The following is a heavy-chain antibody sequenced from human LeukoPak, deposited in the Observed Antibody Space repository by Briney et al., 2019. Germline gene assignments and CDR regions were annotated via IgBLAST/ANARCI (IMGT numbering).Heavy chain of an antibody. CDR3: AKDSFPVVVTAVLDY. Sequence: GGSLRLFCAASGFTFSDYFMSWIRQAPGKGLEWVSAISGSGGSTYYADSVKGRFTISRDNSKNTLYLQMNSLRAEDTAVYYCAKDSFPVVVTAVLDYWGQGTLVTVSS. CDR1: GFTFSDYF. J-gene: IGHJ4*02. V-gene: IGHV3-23*01. D-gene: IGHD2-21*02. CDR2: ISGSGGST.